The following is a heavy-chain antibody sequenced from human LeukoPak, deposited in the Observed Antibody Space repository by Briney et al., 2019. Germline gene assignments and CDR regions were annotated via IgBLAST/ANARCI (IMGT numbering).Heavy chain of an antibody. Sequence: AGGSLRLPCAASGFTFSSYWMHWVRQAPGKGLVWGSRINTDGSSTNYADSMKGRFTISRDNAKNTLYLQMNSLRAEDTAVYYCARGLSGYSSSLGSWGQGTLVTVSS. D-gene: IGHD6-6*01. CDR2: INTDGSST. J-gene: IGHJ5*02. V-gene: IGHV3-74*01. CDR3: ARGLSGYSSSLGS. CDR1: GFTFSSYW.